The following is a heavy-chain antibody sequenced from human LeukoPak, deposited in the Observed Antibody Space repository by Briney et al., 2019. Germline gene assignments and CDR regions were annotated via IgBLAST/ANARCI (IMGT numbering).Heavy chain of an antibody. V-gene: IGHV1-69*01. J-gene: IGHJ4*02. CDR3: ARARTVTAIRSYGFDY. Sequence: SVKVSCKASGGTFSSYAISWVRQAPGQGLEWMGGIIPIFGTANYAQKFQGRVTITADESTSTAYMELSSLRSEDTAVYYCARARTVTAIRSYGFDYWGQGTLVTVSS. D-gene: IGHD2-21*02. CDR1: GGTFSSYA. CDR2: IIPIFGTA.